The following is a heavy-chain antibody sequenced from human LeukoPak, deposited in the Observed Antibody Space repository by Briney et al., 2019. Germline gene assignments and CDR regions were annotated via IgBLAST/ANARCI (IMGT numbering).Heavy chain of an antibody. J-gene: IGHJ4*02. CDR3: AKEGHYYDSSGYYSYFDY. V-gene: IGHV3-23*01. D-gene: IGHD3-22*01. CDR2: ISGSADST. CDR1: GFTFSNYA. Sequence: GGSLRLSCAASGFTFSNYAMSWVRQAPGKGLEWVSGISGSADSTNYADSVKGRFTISRDNSKNTLYLQMNSLRAEDTAVYYCAKEGHYYDSSGYYSYFDYWGQGTLVTVSS.